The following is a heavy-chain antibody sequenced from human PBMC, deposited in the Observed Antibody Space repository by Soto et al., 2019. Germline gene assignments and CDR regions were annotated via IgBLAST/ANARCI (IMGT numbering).Heavy chain of an antibody. J-gene: IGHJ4*02. Sequence: ETLSLTCIVSGSSISNYYWSWIRQPPGKGLEWSGYIYYSGSTYSTPSLKSRVTISVDTSKNQFSLKLSSVTAADTAVYYCAREPLTWGQGTLVTVSS. CDR2: IYYSGST. V-gene: IGHV4-59*12. CDR3: AREPLT. CDR1: GSSISNYY.